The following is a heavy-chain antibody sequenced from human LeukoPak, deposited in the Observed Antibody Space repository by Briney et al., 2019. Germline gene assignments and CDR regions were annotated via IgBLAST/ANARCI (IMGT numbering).Heavy chain of an antibody. V-gene: IGHV4-34*01. Sequence: SETLSLTCAVYGGSFSGYYWSWIRQPPGKGLEWIGEINHSGSTNYNPSLKSRVTISVDTSKNQFSLKLSSVTAADTAVYYCARGNYFDYWGQGTLVTVSS. J-gene: IGHJ4*02. CDR3: ARGNYFDY. CDR2: INHSGST. CDR1: GGSFSGYY.